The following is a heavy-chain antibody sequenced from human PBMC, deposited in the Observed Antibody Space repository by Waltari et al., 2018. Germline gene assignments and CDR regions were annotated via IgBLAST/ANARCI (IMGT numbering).Heavy chain of an antibody. CDR2: FDPEDGET. J-gene: IGHJ4*02. D-gene: IGHD5-12*01. Sequence: ASVKVSCKVSGYTLTELSMHWVRQAPGKGLEWMGGFDPEDGETIYAQKFQGRVTMTEDTSTDTAYMELSSLRSEDTAVYYCATGEDGYNYLCFDYWGQGTLVTVSS. CDR3: ATGEDGYNYLCFDY. CDR1: GYTLTELS. V-gene: IGHV1-24*01.